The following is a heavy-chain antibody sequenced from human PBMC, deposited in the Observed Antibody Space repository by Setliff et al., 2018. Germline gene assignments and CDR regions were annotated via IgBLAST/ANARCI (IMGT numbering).Heavy chain of an antibody. J-gene: IGHJ4*02. CDR3: RLWFRELLRDY. Sequence: PGGSLRLSCAASGFSFSSFWMAWVRQSPGRGLEWVANINQDGTGKYYVDSVKGRFTISRDNAKNTLFLQMNSLRGEDTAVYFCRLWFRELLRDYWGQGTLVTVSS. CDR1: GFSFSSFW. V-gene: IGHV3-7*01. CDR2: INQDGTGK. D-gene: IGHD3-10*01.